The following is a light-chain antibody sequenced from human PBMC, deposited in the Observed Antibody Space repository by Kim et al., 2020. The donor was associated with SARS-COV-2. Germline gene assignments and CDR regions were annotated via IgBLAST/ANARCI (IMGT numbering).Light chain of an antibody. V-gene: IGLV3-1*01. CDR1: KLGDKY. J-gene: IGLJ2*01. CDR2: QDS. CDR3: QAWDSSTAGV. Sequence: ELTQPPSVSVSPGQTASITCSGDKLGDKYACWYQQKPGQSPVLVIYQDSKRPSGIPERFSGSNSGNTATLTISGTQAMDEADYYCQAWDSSTAGVFGG.